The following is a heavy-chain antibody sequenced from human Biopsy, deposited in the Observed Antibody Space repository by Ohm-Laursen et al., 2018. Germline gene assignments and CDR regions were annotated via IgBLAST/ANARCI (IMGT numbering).Heavy chain of an antibody. CDR3: ATKLTGYFHH. V-gene: IGHV1-69*06. J-gene: IGHJ1*01. CDR2: NIPILGTG. D-gene: IGHD3-9*01. Sequence: SVKVSCKAPEGTFSNYGVNWVRQAPGQGLEWLGGNIPILGTGNYAQKFQDRVAVAADTSMSTATMELRSLRSDDTAVYYCATKLTGYFHHWGQGTLVIVSS. CDR1: EGTFSNYG.